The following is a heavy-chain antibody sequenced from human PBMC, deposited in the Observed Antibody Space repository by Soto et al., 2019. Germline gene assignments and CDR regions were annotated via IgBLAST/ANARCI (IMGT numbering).Heavy chain of an antibody. CDR3: ARGPIMDYRSGWLQX. J-gene: IGHJ1*01. D-gene: IGHD6-19*01. CDR1: GGSISSYY. V-gene: IGHV4-59*01. CDR2: IHYSGST. Sequence: SETLSLTFTVSGGSISSYYWSWIRQPPGKGLEWILYIHYSGSTNYKPSLKSRVTISVETSKNQFSLKLSSVTAADTAVYYCARGPIMDYRSGWLQXWGQCTLVTVSX.